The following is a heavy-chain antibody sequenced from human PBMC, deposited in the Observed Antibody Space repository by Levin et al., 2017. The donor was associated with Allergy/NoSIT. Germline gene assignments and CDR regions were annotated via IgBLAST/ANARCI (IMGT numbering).Heavy chain of an antibody. Sequence: GESLKISCQASGYSFTSYWFGWVRQRPGKGLEWMGLIFPSDSDTRVSPSFQGQIIMSVDKSISTAYLQWSSLKASDSAMYYCARRDSDGSNSFDYWGQGTLVTISS. CDR3: ARRDSDGSNSFDY. D-gene: IGHD4-23*01. CDR2: IFPSDSDT. V-gene: IGHV5-51*01. CDR1: GYSFTSYW. J-gene: IGHJ4*02.